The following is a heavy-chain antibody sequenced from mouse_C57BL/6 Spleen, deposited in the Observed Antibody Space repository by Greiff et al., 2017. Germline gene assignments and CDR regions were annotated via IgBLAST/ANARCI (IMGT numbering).Heavy chain of an antibody. CDR1: GYTFTSYW. CDR3: APSCYDYDGPYFDY. Sequence: QVQLQQPGAELVKPGASVKLSCKASGYTFTSYWMHWVKQRPGQGLEWIGMIHPSSGSTNYNEKFKSKATLTVDKSSSTAYMQLSSLTSEDSAVYYCAPSCYDYDGPYFDYWGQGTTLTVSS. V-gene: IGHV1-64*01. J-gene: IGHJ2*01. CDR2: IHPSSGST. D-gene: IGHD2-4*01.